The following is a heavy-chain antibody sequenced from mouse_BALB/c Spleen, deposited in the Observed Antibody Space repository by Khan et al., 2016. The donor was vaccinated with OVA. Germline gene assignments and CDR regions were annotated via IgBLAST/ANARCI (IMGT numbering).Heavy chain of an antibody. D-gene: IGHD1-3*01. V-gene: IGHV2-9*02. CDR3: ARLEDI. Sequence: VQLKQSGPGLVAPSQSLSITCTVSGFSLTSYGVHWVRQPPGKGLEWLGLLWPGGGTIYNSALKSRLSISKDNSKSQVFLKMNSLQTDDTAMYYCARLEDIWGQGTTLTVSS. J-gene: IGHJ2*01. CDR2: LWPGGGT. CDR1: GFSLTSYG.